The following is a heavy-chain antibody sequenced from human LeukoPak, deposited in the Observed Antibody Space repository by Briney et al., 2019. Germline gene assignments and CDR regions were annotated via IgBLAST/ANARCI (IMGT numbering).Heavy chain of an antibody. CDR3: ARSSSVVPAVIAGGY. Sequence: ALVKVSCKASGYTFTSYGISWVRQAPGQGLEWMGWISAYNGNTNYAQKVQGRVTMTTDTSTSTAYMELRSLRSDDTAVYYCARSSSVVPAVIAGGYWGQGTLVTVSS. D-gene: IGHD2-2*01. J-gene: IGHJ4*02. CDR1: GYTFTSYG. CDR2: ISAYNGNT. V-gene: IGHV1-18*01.